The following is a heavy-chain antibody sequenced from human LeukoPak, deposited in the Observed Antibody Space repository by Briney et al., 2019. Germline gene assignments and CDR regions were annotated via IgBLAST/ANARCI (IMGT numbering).Heavy chain of an antibody. D-gene: IGHD3-9*01. J-gene: IGHJ4*02. CDR1: GFTVSNAW. CDR2: IKSKTDGGTT. V-gene: IGHV3-15*01. Sequence: PGGSLRLSCAASGFTVSNAWMSWVRQAPGKGLEWVGRIKSKTDGGTTEYAAPVKGRFTISRDDSKNTLYLQMNSLETEDTAVYYCATYRTGYYYFDDCGQGTLVTVSS. CDR3: ATYRTGYYYFDD.